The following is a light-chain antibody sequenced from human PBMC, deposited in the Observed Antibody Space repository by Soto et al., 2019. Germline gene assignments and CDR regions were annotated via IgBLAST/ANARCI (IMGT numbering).Light chain of an antibody. CDR3: QHRSHWPQT. CDR2: DAS. J-gene: IGKJ1*01. CDR1: QSVSSY. Sequence: IVVTQSAATLSLSPGERATLSCSASQSVSSYLAWYQQKPGQAPRLLIYDASNRATGIPARFSGSGSGTDFTLTISSLEPEDFAVYYYQHRSHWPQTFGQGTKVDI. V-gene: IGKV3-11*01.